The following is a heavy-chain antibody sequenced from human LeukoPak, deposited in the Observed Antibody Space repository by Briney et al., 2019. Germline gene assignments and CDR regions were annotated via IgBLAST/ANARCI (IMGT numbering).Heavy chain of an antibody. Sequence: SETLSLTCTVSGGSISSYYWSWIRQPPGKGLEWIGYIYYCGSTNYNPSLKSRVTISVDTSKNQFSLKLSSVTAADTAVYYCARGDSSGWSHYYFDYWGQGTLVTVSS. V-gene: IGHV4-59*01. J-gene: IGHJ4*02. CDR2: IYYCGST. CDR3: ARGDSSGWSHYYFDY. CDR1: GGSISSYY. D-gene: IGHD6-19*01.